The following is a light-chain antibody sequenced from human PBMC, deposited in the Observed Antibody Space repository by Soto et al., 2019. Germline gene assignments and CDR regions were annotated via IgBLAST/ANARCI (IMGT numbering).Light chain of an antibody. J-gene: IGKJ4*01. CDR3: QQYDSWPVT. CDR2: GAS. CDR1: QYVSSN. Sequence: EIVLTQSPATLSVSPGERVTFSCRASQYVSSNLAWYQHKPGQAPRLLISGASAGATGIPARFSGSGSGTEFTLTINSLQSEDFAIYYCQQYDSWPVTFGGGTKVDIK. V-gene: IGKV3-15*01.